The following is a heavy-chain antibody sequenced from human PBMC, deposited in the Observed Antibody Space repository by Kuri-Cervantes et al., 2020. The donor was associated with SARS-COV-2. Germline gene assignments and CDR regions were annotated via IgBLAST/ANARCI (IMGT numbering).Heavy chain of an antibody. CDR1: GYTFTSYD. V-gene: IGHV1-24*01. J-gene: IGHJ4*02. Sequence: ASVKVSCKASGYTFTSYDMHWVRQAPGKGLEWMGGFDPEDGETIYAQKFQGRVTMAEDTSTDTAYMELSSLRSEDTAGYYCATKRLHDPKDWTVTMDYWDQGTLITVSS. D-gene: IGHD4-17*01. CDR2: FDPEDGET. CDR3: ATKRLHDPKDWTVTMDY.